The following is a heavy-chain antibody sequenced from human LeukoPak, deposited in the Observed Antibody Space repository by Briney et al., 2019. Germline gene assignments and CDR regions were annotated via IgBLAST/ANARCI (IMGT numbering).Heavy chain of an antibody. V-gene: IGHV1-8*01. CDR3: ARGRRDYGGKPLSY. J-gene: IGHJ4*02. Sequence: ASVKVSCKASGYTFTSYDINWVRQATGQGLEWMGWMNPNSGNTGYAQKFQGRVTMTRNTSISTAYMELSSLGSEDTAVYYCARGRRDYGGKPLSYWGQGTLVTVSS. CDR1: GYTFTSYD. D-gene: IGHD4-23*01. CDR2: MNPNSGNT.